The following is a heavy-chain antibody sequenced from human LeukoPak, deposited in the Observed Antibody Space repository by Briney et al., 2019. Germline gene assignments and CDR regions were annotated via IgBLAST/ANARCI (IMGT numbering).Heavy chain of an antibody. J-gene: IGHJ4*02. CDR1: GGSISSGGYY. Sequence: KSSETLSLTCTVSGGSISSGGYYWSWIRQHPGKGLEWNGDIYYSGSTYYNPSLKIRVTISVDTSKNQFSLKLSSVTAADTAVYYCARDSSWSDYYFDYWGQGTLVTVSS. D-gene: IGHD6-13*01. CDR2: IYYSGST. CDR3: ARDSSWSDYYFDY. V-gene: IGHV4-31*03.